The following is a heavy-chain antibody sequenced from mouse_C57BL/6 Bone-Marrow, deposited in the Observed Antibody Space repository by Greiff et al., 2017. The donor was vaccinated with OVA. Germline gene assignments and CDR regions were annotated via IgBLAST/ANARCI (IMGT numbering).Heavy chain of an antibody. D-gene: IGHD2-4*01. CDR1: DSEVFPIAY. Sequence: QVQLQQSGSELRSPGSSVKLSCKDFDSEVFPIAYMSWVRQKPGHGFEWIGGILPSIGRTIYGEKFEDKATLDADTLSNTAYLELNSLTSEDSAIYYCARPGYDYDGDWYFDVWGTGTTVTVSS. J-gene: IGHJ1*03. CDR2: ILPSIGRT. CDR3: ARPGYDYDGDWYFDV. V-gene: IGHV15-2*01.